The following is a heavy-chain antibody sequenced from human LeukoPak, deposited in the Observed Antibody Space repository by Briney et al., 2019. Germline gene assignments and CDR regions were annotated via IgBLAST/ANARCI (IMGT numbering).Heavy chain of an antibody. D-gene: IGHD4-11*01. V-gene: IGHV5-51*01. CDR2: IYPGDSNT. J-gene: IGHJ4*02. Sequence: GESLKISCEGSGYSFSNYWIGWVRQMPGKGLEWMAIIYPGDSNTRYSPSFQGQVTISADKSISTAFLRWRSLKASDTAMYYCARHYSNYDDYWGQGTLVTVSS. CDR3: ARHYSNYDDY. CDR1: GYSFSNYW.